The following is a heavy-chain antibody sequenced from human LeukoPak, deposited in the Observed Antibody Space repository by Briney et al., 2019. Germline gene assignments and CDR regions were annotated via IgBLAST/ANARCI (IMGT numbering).Heavy chain of an antibody. Sequence: PGGSLRLSCAASGFTFSTYTMNWVRQAPGKGLEWVSSITSSSSYIYYADSVKGRFTISRDNAKNSLYLQMNSLRAEDTAVYYCAKWGSIFCLDYWGQGTLVTVSS. D-gene: IGHD3-9*01. CDR3: AKWGSIFCLDY. V-gene: IGHV3-21*04. CDR2: ITSSSSYI. J-gene: IGHJ4*02. CDR1: GFTFSTYT.